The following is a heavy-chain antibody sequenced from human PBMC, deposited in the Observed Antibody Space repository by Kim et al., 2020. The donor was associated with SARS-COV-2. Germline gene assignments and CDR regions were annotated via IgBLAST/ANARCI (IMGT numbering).Heavy chain of an antibody. D-gene: IGHD6-19*01. J-gene: IGHJ3*01. Sequence: YYVDSMKGRFTSSRDNAHNSLYLRVTSLRTDDTAMYYCARAVTGRIDAFDLWGQGTMVSVSS. CDR3: ARAVTGRIDAFDL. V-gene: IGHV3-7*04.